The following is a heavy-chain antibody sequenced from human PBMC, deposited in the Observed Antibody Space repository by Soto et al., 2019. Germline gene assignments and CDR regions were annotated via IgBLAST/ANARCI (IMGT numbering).Heavy chain of an antibody. Sequence: PGGSRRRSWAASGFTFSSYGMHWVRQAPGKGLEWVAVIWYDGSNKYYADSVKGRFTISRDNSKNTLYLQMNSLRAEDTAVYYCARDDSGVVVTTYAFDIWGQGTMVTVSS. CDR3: ARDDSGVVVTTYAFDI. V-gene: IGHV3-33*01. CDR2: IWYDGSNK. D-gene: IGHD2-21*02. J-gene: IGHJ3*02. CDR1: GFTFSSYG.